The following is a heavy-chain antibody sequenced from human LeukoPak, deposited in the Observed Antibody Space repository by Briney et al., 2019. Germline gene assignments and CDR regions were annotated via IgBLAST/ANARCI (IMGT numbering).Heavy chain of an antibody. CDR1: GFTFSSYS. CDR3: ATGYDGIFDY. Sequence: GGSLRLSCAASGFTFSSYSMNWVRQAPGKGLDWVSTIYSGGSTYYADSVKGRFTISKDNSKNTVYLQMNSLRGEDTAVYYCATGYDGIFDYWGQGTLVTVSS. CDR2: IYSGGST. D-gene: IGHD5-12*01. V-gene: IGHV3-53*01. J-gene: IGHJ4*02.